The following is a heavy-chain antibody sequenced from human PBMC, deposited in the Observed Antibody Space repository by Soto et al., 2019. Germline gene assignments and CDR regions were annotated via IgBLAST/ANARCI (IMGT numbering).Heavy chain of an antibody. D-gene: IGHD4-17*01. Sequence: ASVKVSCKASGYTFTSHGISWVRQAPGQGLEWMGWISAYNGNTNYAQKLQGRVTMTTDTSTSTAYRELRSLRSDDTAVYYCARDLGHGDYSIDYWGQGTLVTVPQ. CDR1: GYTFTSHG. CDR2: ISAYNGNT. J-gene: IGHJ4*02. V-gene: IGHV1-18*01. CDR3: ARDLGHGDYSIDY.